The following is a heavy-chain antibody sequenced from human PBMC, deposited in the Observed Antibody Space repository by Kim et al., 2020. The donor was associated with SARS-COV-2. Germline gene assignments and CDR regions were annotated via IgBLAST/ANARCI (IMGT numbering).Heavy chain of an antibody. CDR3: ARGRGYDSSGSTPY. D-gene: IGHD3-22*01. J-gene: IGHJ4*02. V-gene: IGHV4-34*01. CDR2: INHSGST. CDR1: GGSFSGYY. Sequence: SETLSLTCAVYGGSFSGYYWSWIRQPPGKGLEWIGEINHSGSTNYNPSLKSRVTISVDTSKNQFSLKLSSVTAADTAVYYCARGRGYDSSGSTPYWGQGTLVTVSS.